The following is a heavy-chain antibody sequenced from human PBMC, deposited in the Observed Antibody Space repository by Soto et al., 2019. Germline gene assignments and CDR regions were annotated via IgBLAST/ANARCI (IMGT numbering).Heavy chain of an antibody. D-gene: IGHD2-21*02. V-gene: IGHV1-2*04. CDR2: INPKGGGT. CDR3: ARESVALTKDFDY. J-gene: IGHJ4*02. Sequence: QVQLLQSGAEVKKPGASVKVSCKASGYTFIDYYMHWVLQAPGQGPEWMGCINPKGGGTKYAQKFQDWVTMTWDTSISTAYIELNRLRSDETAVYYCARESVALTKDFDYWGQGTLVTVSS. CDR1: GYTFIDYY.